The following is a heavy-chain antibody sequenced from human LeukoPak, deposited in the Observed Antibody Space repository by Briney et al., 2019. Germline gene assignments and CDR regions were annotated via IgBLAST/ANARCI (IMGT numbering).Heavy chain of an antibody. Sequence: GGSLRVSCAASGFIFSSYAMHWVRQAPGKGLEWVAVISSDGSNKDYVDSVKGRFTISRDNSQNTLYLQMNSLRVEDTAIYYCATTQDCSSASCYRPFDCWGQGTLVTVSS. CDR1: GFIFSSYA. CDR3: ATTQDCSSASCYRPFDC. D-gene: IGHD2-2*01. CDR2: ISSDGSNK. J-gene: IGHJ4*02. V-gene: IGHV3-30*04.